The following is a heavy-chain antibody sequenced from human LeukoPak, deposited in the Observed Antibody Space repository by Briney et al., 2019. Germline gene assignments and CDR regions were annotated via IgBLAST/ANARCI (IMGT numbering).Heavy chain of an antibody. D-gene: IGHD3-9*01. CDR2: ITGSGGNT. J-gene: IGHJ4*02. CDR1: GFTFSNYA. CDR3: AKRGDYDVLTGYYVSDY. Sequence: GASLRLSCAASGFTFSNYAMSWVRQAPGKGLEWVSAITGSGGNTYYADSVKGRFTISRDNSKNTVFQQKNSLRAEDTAVYYCAKRGDYDVLTGYYVSDYWGQGTLVTVSS. V-gene: IGHV3-23*01.